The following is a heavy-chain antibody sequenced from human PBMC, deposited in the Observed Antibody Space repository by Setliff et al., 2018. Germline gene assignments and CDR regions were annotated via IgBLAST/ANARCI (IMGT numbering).Heavy chain of an antibody. CDR1: GFSFSNTK. CDR2: IKSAADGGTI. D-gene: IGHD3-10*01. J-gene: IGHJ5*02. V-gene: IGHV3-15*01. CDR3: TRDRGGTNPWFDP. Sequence: PGGSLRLSCLASGFSFSNTKMSWIRQAPGKGLEWVGRIKSAADGGTIEYAAAVKGRFTISRDISTSTLYLHMNSLRAEDTAVYYCTRDRGGTNPWFDPWGQGTLVTVSS.